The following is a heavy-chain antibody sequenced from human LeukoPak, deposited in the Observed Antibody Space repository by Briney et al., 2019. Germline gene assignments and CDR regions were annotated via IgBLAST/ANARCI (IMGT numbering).Heavy chain of an antibody. CDR3: ARGGDIVDVPIAGFDY. V-gene: IGHV3-21*06. CDR2: FSSSGTYI. D-gene: IGHD2-15*01. CDR1: GFTFSSYS. Sequence: GGSLRLSCTASGFTFSSYSMNWVRQAPGKGLDWVSSFSSSGTYIFYGDAVKGRFTMSRDNAKNSVYLEMNSLRADDTAVYYCARGGDIVDVPIAGFDYWGQGALVTVSS. J-gene: IGHJ4*02.